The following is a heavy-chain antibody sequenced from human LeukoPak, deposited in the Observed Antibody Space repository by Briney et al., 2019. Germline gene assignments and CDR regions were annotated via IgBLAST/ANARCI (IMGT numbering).Heavy chain of an antibody. CDR3: AKDRVDDWYYFDY. D-gene: IGHD5/OR15-5a*01. CDR1: GFTFSTYG. V-gene: IGHV3-23*01. J-gene: IGHJ4*02. Sequence: GGSLRLSCVASGFTFSTYGMSWVRQAPGKGLEWVSAISGSGGSTYYADSVKGRFTISRDNSKNTLYLQMNSLRAKDTAVYYCAKDRVDDWYYFDYWGQGTLVTVSS. CDR2: ISGSGGST.